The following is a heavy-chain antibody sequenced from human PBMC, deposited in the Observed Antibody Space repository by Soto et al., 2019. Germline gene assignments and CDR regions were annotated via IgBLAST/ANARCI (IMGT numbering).Heavy chain of an antibody. Sequence: EVQLVESGGGLVQPGGSLRLSCAASGFTFSSYWMSWVRQAPGKGLEWVANIKQDGSEKYYVDSVKGRFTISRDNAKNSLYLQMNSLGAEDTAVYYCAREGGGGYSYGPTLDYWGQGTLVTVSS. V-gene: IGHV3-7*03. CDR3: AREGGGGYSYGPTLDY. D-gene: IGHD5-18*01. CDR2: IKQDGSEK. CDR1: GFTFSSYW. J-gene: IGHJ4*02.